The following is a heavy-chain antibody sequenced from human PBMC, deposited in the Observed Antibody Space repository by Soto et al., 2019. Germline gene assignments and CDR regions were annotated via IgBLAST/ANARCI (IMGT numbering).Heavy chain of an antibody. Sequence: EVQLLESGGGLVQPGGSLRLSCAASGFTFATFSMSWVRQAPGKGLEWVSVISDSGAVTYYADSVKGRFTISRDNSKNTLHLQMNGLRAEDTARYYCARDPRRFDSWGQGALVTVSS. J-gene: IGHJ4*02. CDR3: ARDPRRFDS. CDR1: GFTFATFS. V-gene: IGHV3-23*01. CDR2: ISDSGAVT.